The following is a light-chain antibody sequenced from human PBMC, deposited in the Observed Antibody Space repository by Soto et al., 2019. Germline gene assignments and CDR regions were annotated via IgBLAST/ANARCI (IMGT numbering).Light chain of an antibody. CDR1: QSVSYN. CDR2: GAF. J-gene: IGKJ4*01. V-gene: IGKV3-15*01. CDR3: QQYKNWPPLT. Sequence: EIVMTQSPATLSVSPGETATLSCRASQSVSYNLAWYQQKPGQGPRLLIYGAFTRATGIPARFSGSGSGTDFTLTISSLQSEDFAVCYCQQYKNWPPLTCGGGIKVEIK.